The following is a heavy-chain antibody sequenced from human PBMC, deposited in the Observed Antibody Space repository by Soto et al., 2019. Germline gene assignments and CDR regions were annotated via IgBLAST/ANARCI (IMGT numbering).Heavy chain of an antibody. Sequence: QVQLVEFGGGVVQPGRSLRLSCAASGFTFSNYAMHWVRQAPGKGLEWVAVISYDGSNKYYADSVKGRFTISRDNSKNMMDLQMNSLRPEDSAVYYCARGVFYYYGSSGYSPDYWGQGTLVTVSS. V-gene: IGHV3-30-3*01. D-gene: IGHD3-22*01. CDR3: ARGVFYYYGSSGYSPDY. CDR2: ISYDGSNK. CDR1: GFTFSNYA. J-gene: IGHJ4*02.